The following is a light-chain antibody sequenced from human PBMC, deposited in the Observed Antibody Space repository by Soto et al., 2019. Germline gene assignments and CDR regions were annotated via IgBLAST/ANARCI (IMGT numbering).Light chain of an antibody. CDR2: RNN. Sequence: QPVLTQPPSASRTPGQRVTISCSGSSSNIGSKYVYWYQQLPGTAPKLLMYRNNQRPSGVPDRFSGSKSGTSASLAISGLRSEDEADYYCAAWDAGVSGPAFGGGTKVTVL. CDR3: AAWDAGVSGPA. CDR1: SSNIGSKY. J-gene: IGLJ2*01. V-gene: IGLV1-47*01.